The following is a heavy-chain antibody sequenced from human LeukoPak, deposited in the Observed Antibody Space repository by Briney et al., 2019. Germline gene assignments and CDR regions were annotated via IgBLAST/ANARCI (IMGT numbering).Heavy chain of an antibody. CDR2: INHSGST. V-gene: IGHV4-34*01. Sequence: SETLSLTCAVYGGSFSGYYWSWIRQPPGKGLEWIGEINHSGSTNYNPSLKSRVTISVDTSKNQFSLKLSSVTAADTAVYYCARSGSAIRRHAVYDSSGYYSYWGQGTLVTVSS. J-gene: IGHJ4*02. D-gene: IGHD3-22*01. CDR3: ARSGSAIRRHAVYDSSGYYSY. CDR1: GGSFSGYY.